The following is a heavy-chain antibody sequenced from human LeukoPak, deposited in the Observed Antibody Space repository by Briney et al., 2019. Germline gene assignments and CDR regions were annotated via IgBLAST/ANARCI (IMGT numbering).Heavy chain of an antibody. D-gene: IGHD3-22*01. CDR1: GGSISSYY. Sequence: PSETLSLTCTVSGGSISSYYWSWIRQPPGKGLEWIGYIHYSGSTNYNPSLKSRVTISVDTSKNQFSLKLSSVTAADTAVYYCARHVGYYDSSGYYINWSDPWGQGTLVTVSS. V-gene: IGHV4-59*08. J-gene: IGHJ5*02. CDR2: IHYSGST. CDR3: ARHVGYYDSSGYYINWSDP.